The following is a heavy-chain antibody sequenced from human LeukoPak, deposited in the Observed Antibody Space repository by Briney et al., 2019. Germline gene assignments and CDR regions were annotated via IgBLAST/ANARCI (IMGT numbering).Heavy chain of an antibody. Sequence: PGGSLRLSCAASGFTFSSYWMHWVRQAPGKGLVWVSRINSDGSSTSYADSVKGRFTISRDNAKNTLYPQMNSLRAEDTAVYYCARDSIVGATPFDYWGQGTLVTVSS. D-gene: IGHD1-26*01. CDR2: INSDGSST. CDR1: GFTFSSYW. V-gene: IGHV3-74*01. CDR3: ARDSIVGATPFDY. J-gene: IGHJ4*02.